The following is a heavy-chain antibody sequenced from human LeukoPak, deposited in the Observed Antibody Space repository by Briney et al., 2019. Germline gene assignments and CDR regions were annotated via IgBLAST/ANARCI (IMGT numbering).Heavy chain of an antibody. CDR2: MNPDKCNT. CDR3: ARGGGYGFSFDY. J-gene: IGHJ4*02. Sequence: ASVKLSGKASEHPVSRFVINRVTQATGQGLEWRRWMNPDKCNTGYEQRFQGRDTMTRNTSISTAYMELSSLRAEDTGVYYCARGGGYGFSFDYWGQGTLVTVSS. D-gene: IGHD5-18*01. CDR1: EHPVSRFV. V-gene: IGHV1-8*01.